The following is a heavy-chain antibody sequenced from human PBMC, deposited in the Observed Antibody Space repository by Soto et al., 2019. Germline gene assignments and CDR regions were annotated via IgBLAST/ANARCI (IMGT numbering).Heavy chain of an antibody. CDR3: ARSNVDTAMAN. CDR1: GFTFSSYA. J-gene: IGHJ4*02. Sequence: EVQLVESGGGLVQPGGSLRLSCAASGFTFSSYAMHWVRQAPGKGLEYVSAISSNGGSTYYANSVKGRFTISRDNSKNTLYLQMGSLRAEDMAVYYCARSNVDTAMANWGQGTLVTVSS. V-gene: IGHV3-64*01. CDR2: ISSNGGST. D-gene: IGHD5-18*01.